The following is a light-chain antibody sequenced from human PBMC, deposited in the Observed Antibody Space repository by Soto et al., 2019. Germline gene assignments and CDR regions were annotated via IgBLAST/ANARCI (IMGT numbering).Light chain of an antibody. J-gene: IGKJ1*01. V-gene: IGKV1-39*01. CDR1: QSIRKY. CDR3: QQRGDTPPRT. CDR2: AAS. Sequence: DIQMTQSPSSLSASVGDRVIITCRASQSIRKYLNWYQHKPGKVPTLLIYAASSLQSGVPSRFSGSGSGTELTLTIPSLQPEDFATYYCQQRGDTPPRTFGQGNKGEIK.